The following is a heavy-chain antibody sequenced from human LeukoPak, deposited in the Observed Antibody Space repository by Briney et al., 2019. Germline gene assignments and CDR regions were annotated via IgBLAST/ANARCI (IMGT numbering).Heavy chain of an antibody. CDR3: ARPNYDILTGYGNYYYYGMDV. J-gene: IGHJ6*02. D-gene: IGHD3-9*01. Sequence: GASVKVSCKASGYTFTSYGISWVRQAPGQGLEWMGWISAYNGNTNYAQKLQGRVTMTTDTSTSTAYMELRSLRSDDTAVYYCARPNYDILTGYGNYYYYGMDVWGQGTTVTVSS. CDR2: ISAYNGNT. CDR1: GYTFTSYG. V-gene: IGHV1-18*01.